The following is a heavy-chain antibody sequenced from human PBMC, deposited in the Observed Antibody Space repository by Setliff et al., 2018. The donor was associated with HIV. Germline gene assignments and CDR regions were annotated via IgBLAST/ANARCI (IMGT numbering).Heavy chain of an antibody. V-gene: IGHV3-7*01. D-gene: IGHD3-3*01. J-gene: IGHJ4*02. CDR2: ISQDGSEK. Sequence: PGGSLRLSCAASRFPFSSYCMSWVRQAPGKGLEFVAYISQDGSEKYFLDSVKGRFTISRDNAKNSLFLQMGTLTAEDTAVYYCARNYNFWSGYHTPWYFDYWGQGTLVTVSS. CDR3: ARNYNFWSGYHTPWYFDY. CDR1: RFPFSSYC.